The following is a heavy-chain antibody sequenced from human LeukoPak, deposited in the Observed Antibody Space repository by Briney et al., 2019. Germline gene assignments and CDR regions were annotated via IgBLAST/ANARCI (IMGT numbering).Heavy chain of an antibody. V-gene: IGHV3-21*04. J-gene: IGHJ6*02. CDR1: GFTFSSYS. Sequence: PGGSLRLSCAASGFTFSSYSMNWVRQAPGKGLEWVSSISSSSSYIYYADSVKGRFTISRDNAKSSLYLQMSNLRAEDTAVYFCARGGGLDVWGQGATVTVSS. D-gene: IGHD3-16*01. CDR2: ISSSSSYI. CDR3: ARGGGLDV.